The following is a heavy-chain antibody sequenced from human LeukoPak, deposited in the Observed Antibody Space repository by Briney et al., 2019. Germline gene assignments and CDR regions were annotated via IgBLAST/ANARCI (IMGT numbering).Heavy chain of an antibody. D-gene: IGHD3/OR15-3a*01. CDR1: GFSLSTSGVG. J-gene: IGHJ3*02. V-gene: IGHV4-39*07. CDR2: INHSGST. CDR3: ARGSWTCDAFDI. Sequence: SGPTLVNPTQTLTLTCTFSGFSLSTSGVGVGWIRQPPGKGLEWIGEINHSGSTGYNPSLKSRVTISVDTSKNQFSLRLSSMTAADTAVYYCARGSWTCDAFDIWGQGTMVTVSS.